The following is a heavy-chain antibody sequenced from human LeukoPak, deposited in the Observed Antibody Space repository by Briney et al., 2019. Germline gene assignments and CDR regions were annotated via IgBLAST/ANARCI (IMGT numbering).Heavy chain of an antibody. Sequence: ASVKVSCKASGYTFTGYYMHWVQQAPGQGLEWMGWINPNSGGTNYAQKFQGSVTMTRDTSISTAYMELSRLRSDDTAVYYCAREVRISSSWYFYGMDVWGQGTTVTVFS. D-gene: IGHD6-13*01. CDR1: GYTFTGYY. CDR3: AREVRISSSWYFYGMDV. V-gene: IGHV1-2*02. J-gene: IGHJ6*02. CDR2: INPNSGGT.